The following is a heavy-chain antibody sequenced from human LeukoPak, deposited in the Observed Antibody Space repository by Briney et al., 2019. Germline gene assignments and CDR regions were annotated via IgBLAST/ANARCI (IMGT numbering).Heavy chain of an antibody. CDR3: ARDRRGVGGTMTDY. Sequence: GGSLRLSCAASGFTFSSYAMSWVRQAPGKGLEWVSAISGSGGSTYYADSVKGRFTISRDNSKNTLYLQMNSLRAEDTAVYYCARDRRGVGGTMTDYWGQGTLVTVSS. CDR1: GFTFSSYA. D-gene: IGHD1-26*01. CDR2: ISGSGGST. J-gene: IGHJ4*02. V-gene: IGHV3-23*01.